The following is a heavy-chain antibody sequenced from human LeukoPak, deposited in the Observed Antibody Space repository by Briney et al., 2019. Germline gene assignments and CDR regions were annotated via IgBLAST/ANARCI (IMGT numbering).Heavy chain of an antibody. Sequence: SETLPLTCTDSIGSITTDTYYWAWIRQPPGKGLAWIGRMSNSGTTHHNPALTSRGTISVEASKNRFSLKLSSVTAADTAEYYCARGTVSTSYYYDAMDVWGQGTTVTVAS. V-gene: IGHV4-39*07. CDR2: MSNSGTT. D-gene: IGHD1-1*01. CDR1: IGSITTDTYY. J-gene: IGHJ6*02. CDR3: ARGTVSTSYYYDAMDV.